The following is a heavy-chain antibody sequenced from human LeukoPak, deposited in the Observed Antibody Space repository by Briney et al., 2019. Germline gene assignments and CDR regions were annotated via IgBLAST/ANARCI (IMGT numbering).Heavy chain of an antibody. CDR2: ISSNGDST. CDR3: ATGIAVAAFDY. J-gene: IGHJ4*02. Sequence: SGGSLRLPCAASGFTFSSYAMHWVRQAPGKGLEYVSGISSNGDSTDYANSVKGRFTISRDNSKNTLYLQMGSLRSEDMAVFYCATGIAVAAFDYWGQGTLVTVSS. CDR1: GFTFSSYA. D-gene: IGHD6-19*01. V-gene: IGHV3-64*01.